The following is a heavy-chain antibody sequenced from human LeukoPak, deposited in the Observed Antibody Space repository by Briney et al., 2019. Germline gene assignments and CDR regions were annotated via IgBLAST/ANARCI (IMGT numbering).Heavy chain of an antibody. D-gene: IGHD2-15*01. CDR2: ISSSGSTI. Sequence: GGSLRLSCAASGFTFSDYYMSWIRQARGRGLEWVSYISSSGSTIYYADSVKGRFTISRDNAKNSLYLQMNSLRAEDTAVYYCARGATPVYYYYYMDVWGKGTTVTVSS. V-gene: IGHV3-11*04. CDR3: ARGATPVYYYYYMDV. CDR1: GFTFSDYY. J-gene: IGHJ6*03.